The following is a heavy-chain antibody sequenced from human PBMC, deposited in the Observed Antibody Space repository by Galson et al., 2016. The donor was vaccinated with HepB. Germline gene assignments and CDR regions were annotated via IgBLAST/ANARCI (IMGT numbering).Heavy chain of an antibody. CDR1: GGSISGHH. CDR3: ARDLGRNGRFDY. CDR2: IYYSGGT. J-gene: IGHJ4*02. D-gene: IGHD3-16*01. V-gene: IGHV4-59*11. Sequence: ETLSLTCTVSGGSISGHHWSWIRQPPGKGLEWIGYIYYSGGTNYNPSLKSRVTMSVDTSKNQFSLKLSSMTAADTAVYYCARDLGRNGRFDYWGQGTLVTVSS.